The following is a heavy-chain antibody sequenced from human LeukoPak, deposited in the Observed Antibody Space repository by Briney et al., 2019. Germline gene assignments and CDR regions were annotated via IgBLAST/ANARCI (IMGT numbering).Heavy chain of an antibody. CDR2: FDPEDGET. CDR3: ATAPPLGVGYDSRNTAGFYYYYGMDV. CDR1: GYTLTELS. V-gene: IGHV1-24*01. D-gene: IGHD3-22*01. J-gene: IGHJ6*02. Sequence: GASVKASCKVSGYTLTELSMHWVRQAPGKGLEWMGGFDPEDGETIYAQKFQGRVTMTEDTSTDTAYMELSSLRSEDTAVYYCATAPPLGVGYDSRNTAGFYYYYGMDVWGQGTTVTVPS.